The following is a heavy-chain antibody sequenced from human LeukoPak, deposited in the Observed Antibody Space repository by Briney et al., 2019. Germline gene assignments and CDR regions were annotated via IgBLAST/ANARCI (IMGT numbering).Heavy chain of an antibody. J-gene: IGHJ1*01. CDR2: INQDGTEK. CDR1: GFTFTTYW. CDR3: VKGVKYSYGWEIYYFFKL. D-gene: IGHD3-10*01. V-gene: IGHV3-7*01. Sequence: GGSLRLSCAASGFTFTTYWMSWVRQLPGKGLEWVANINQDGTEKYYVDSVKGRFTISRDNAKNSLDLQMNSLRVEDTGIYYCVKGVKYSYGWEIYYFFKLGGRGPPVTASS.